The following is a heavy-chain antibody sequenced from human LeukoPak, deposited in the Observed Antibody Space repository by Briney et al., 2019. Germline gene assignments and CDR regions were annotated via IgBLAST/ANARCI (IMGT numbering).Heavy chain of an antibody. D-gene: IGHD2-15*01. Sequence: GGSLRLSCAASGFIFSSFGMHWVLQAPGKGLEWVAFIQDDESNKFYADSVKGRFTISRDNSKNTLFLQMNSLRPEDTALYYCAKQMVERPHYYYMDVWGKGTTVTVSS. J-gene: IGHJ6*03. CDR3: AKQMVERPHYYYMDV. CDR1: GFIFSSFG. CDR2: IQDDESNK. V-gene: IGHV3-30*02.